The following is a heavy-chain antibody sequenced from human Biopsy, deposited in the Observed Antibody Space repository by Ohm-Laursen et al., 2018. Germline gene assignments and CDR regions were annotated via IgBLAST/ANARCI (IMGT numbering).Heavy chain of an antibody. CDR2: INPNSGVT. V-gene: IGHV1-2*02. CDR3: ARDPRYGYGSYFDY. Sequence: SVKVSCKASGYTFTGYYMHWVRQAPGQGLEWMGWINPNSGVTNYAQRFQGRVTMTRDTSISTAYMELSRLRSDDTAVYYCARDPRYGYGSYFDYWGQGTPVAVSS. J-gene: IGHJ4*02. CDR1: GYTFTGYY. D-gene: IGHD3-10*01.